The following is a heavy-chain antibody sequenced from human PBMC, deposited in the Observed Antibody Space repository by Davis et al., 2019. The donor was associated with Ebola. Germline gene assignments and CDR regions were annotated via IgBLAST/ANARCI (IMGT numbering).Heavy chain of an antibody. D-gene: IGHD1-20*01. V-gene: IGHV1-18*01. J-gene: IGHJ5*02. Sequence: AASVTVSRRASGYTLTSYGIIWVRHAPRQGLEGMGWISAYNGNTNYVQTPQGRVTMTTDTSTSTAFMEVRSLRTDDTAVYYCARRYNWNDWGWFDPWGQGTLVTVSS. CDR2: ISAYNGNT. CDR3: ARRYNWNDWGWFDP. CDR1: GYTLTSYG.